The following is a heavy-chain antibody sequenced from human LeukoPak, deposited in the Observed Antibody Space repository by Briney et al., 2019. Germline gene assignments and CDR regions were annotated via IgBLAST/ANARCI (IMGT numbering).Heavy chain of an antibody. CDR3: ATRITMVREDAFDI. J-gene: IGHJ3*02. CDR2: ISAYNGNT. CDR1: GYTFTSYG. V-gene: IGHV1-18*01. D-gene: IGHD3-10*01. Sequence: ASVKVSCKASGYTFTSYGISWVRQAPGQGLEWMGWISAYNGNTNYAQKLQGRVTMTTDTSTGTAYMELRSLRSDDTAVYYCATRITMVREDAFDIWGQGTMVTVSS.